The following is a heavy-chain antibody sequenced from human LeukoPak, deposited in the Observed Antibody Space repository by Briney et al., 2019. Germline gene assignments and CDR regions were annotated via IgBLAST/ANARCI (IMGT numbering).Heavy chain of an antibody. CDR2: ISAYNGNT. CDR3: ARFLKGYPTANFDY. CDR1: DYTFTSYG. D-gene: IGHD3-3*01. V-gene: IGHV1-18*01. Sequence: ASVKVSCKASDYTFTSYGISWVRQAPGQGLEWMGWISAYNGNTNYAQKLQGRVTMTTDTSTSTAYMELRSLRSDDTAVYYCARFLKGYPTANFDYWGQGTLVTVSS. J-gene: IGHJ4*02.